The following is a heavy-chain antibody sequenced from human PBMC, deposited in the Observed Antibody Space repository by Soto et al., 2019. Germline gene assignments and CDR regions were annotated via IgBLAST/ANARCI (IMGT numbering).Heavy chain of an antibody. CDR1: GYTFTSYV. Sequence: GSVNVYCKASGYTFTSYVISWVRQAPGQGLEWMGWISAYNGNTNYAQELQGRVTMTTDTSTSTAYMELRSLRSDDTAVYYCARDEWQLVPGGSLLSEEVHNWFDPWGQGTLVTVSS. J-gene: IGHJ5*02. CDR3: ARDEWQLVPGGSLLSEEVHNWFDP. V-gene: IGHV1-18*01. CDR2: ISAYNGNT. D-gene: IGHD6-6*01.